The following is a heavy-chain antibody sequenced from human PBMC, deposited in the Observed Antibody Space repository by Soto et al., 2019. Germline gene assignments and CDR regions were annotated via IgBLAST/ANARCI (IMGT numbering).Heavy chain of an antibody. D-gene: IGHD5-12*01. V-gene: IGHV1-69*01. Sequence: QVQLVQSGAEVKKPGSSVKVSCKASGGPFITYAICWVRQAPGQGLEWMGGIIPLFGTANYAQKFQGRATIIADESTRTAYIELRRLRSEDTAVYYCAINEGTDGYKFAYWGQGTLVTVSS. J-gene: IGHJ4*02. CDR1: GGPFITYA. CDR3: AINEGTDGYKFAY. CDR2: IIPLFGTA.